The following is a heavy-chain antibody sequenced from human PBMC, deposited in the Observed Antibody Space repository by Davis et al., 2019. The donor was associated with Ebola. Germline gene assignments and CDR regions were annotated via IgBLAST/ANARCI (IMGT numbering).Heavy chain of an antibody. CDR1: GFTFNSYW. CDR2: INTDGSTT. CDR3: ARDVGGRGSY. J-gene: IGHJ4*02. V-gene: IGHV3-74*01. Sequence: PGGSLRLSCAASGFTFNSYWFHWVRQAPGKGLDWVSRINTDGSTTDYADSVKGRFTISRDNAKNTLFLQMNSLRAEDTGVYYCARDVGGRGSYWGQGNPVTVSS. D-gene: IGHD3-16*01.